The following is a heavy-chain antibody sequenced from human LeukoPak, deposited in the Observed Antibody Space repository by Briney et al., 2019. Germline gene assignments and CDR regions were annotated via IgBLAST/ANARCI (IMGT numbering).Heavy chain of an antibody. CDR2: ISSSSSTI. V-gene: IGHV3-48*01. Sequence: GGSLRLSCAASGFTFSSYEMNWVRQAPGKGLEWVSYISSSSSTIYYADSVKGRFTISRDNSKNTLYLQMNSLRAEDTAVYYCAKDLRRYCSGGSCYYFDYWGQGTLVTVSS. CDR3: AKDLRRYCSGGSCYYFDY. CDR1: GFTFSSYE. J-gene: IGHJ4*02. D-gene: IGHD2-15*01.